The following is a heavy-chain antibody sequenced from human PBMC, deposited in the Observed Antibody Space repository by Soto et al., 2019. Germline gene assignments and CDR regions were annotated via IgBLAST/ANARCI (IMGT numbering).Heavy chain of an antibody. Sequence: EVQLVESGGGLVQPGRSLRLSCAASGFTFDDYAMHWVRQAPGKGLEWVSGISWNSGSIGYADSVKGRFTISRDNAKNSLYLQMNRLRAEDTALYYCAKSLYSSSPGGDDYWGQGTLVTVSS. J-gene: IGHJ4*02. D-gene: IGHD6-6*01. CDR1: GFTFDDYA. CDR3: AKSLYSSSPGGDDY. V-gene: IGHV3-9*01. CDR2: ISWNSGSI.